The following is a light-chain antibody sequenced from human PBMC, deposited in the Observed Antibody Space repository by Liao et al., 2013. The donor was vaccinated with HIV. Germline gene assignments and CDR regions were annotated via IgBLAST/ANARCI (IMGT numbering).Light chain of an antibody. CDR1: NIGSKS. V-gene: IGLV3-21*04. CDR3: HVWDNXSDPPYV. Sequence: SYVLTQPPSVSVAPGATARITCGGDNIGSKSVHWYQQGPGQAPVLVISYDNGRPSGIPERFSGSNSGNTATLIISRVEAGDEADFYCHVWDNXSDPPYVFGTGTKLTVL. CDR2: YDN. J-gene: IGLJ1*01.